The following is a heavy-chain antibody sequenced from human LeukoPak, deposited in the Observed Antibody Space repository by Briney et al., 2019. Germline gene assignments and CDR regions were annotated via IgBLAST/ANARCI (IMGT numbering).Heavy chain of an antibody. CDR1: GFTFSSYE. Sequence: GGSLRLSCAASGFTFSSYEMNWVRQAPGKGLEWVSYISSSGSTIYYADSVKGRFTISRDNAKNSLYLQMNSLRAEDTAVSYCARDPPYGSGSRDGMDVWGKGTTVTVSS. V-gene: IGHV3-48*03. D-gene: IGHD3-10*01. CDR3: ARDPPYGSGSRDGMDV. J-gene: IGHJ6*04. CDR2: ISSSGSTI.